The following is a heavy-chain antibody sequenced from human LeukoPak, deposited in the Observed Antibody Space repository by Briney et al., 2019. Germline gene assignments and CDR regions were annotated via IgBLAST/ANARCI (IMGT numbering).Heavy chain of an antibody. CDR3: ARGYVTAMYFDY. J-gene: IGHJ4*02. CDR2: IIPIFGTA. Sequence: ASVKVSCKASGGTSSSYAISWVRQAPGQGLEWMGGIIPIFGTANYAQKFQGRVTITADKSTSTAYMELSSPRSEDTAVYYCARGYVTAMYFDYWGQGTLVTVSS. D-gene: IGHD5-18*01. CDR1: GGTSSSYA. V-gene: IGHV1-69*06.